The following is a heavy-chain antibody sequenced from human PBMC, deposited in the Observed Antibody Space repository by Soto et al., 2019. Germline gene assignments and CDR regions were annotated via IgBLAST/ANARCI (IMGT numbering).Heavy chain of an antibody. D-gene: IGHD2-2*01. CDR1: GDSLSSDSAA. CDR2: TYYRSQWYY. V-gene: IGHV6-1*01. CDR3: ARDSEGYCSSSTFYQTRHYFYGMDV. Sequence: PSQTLSLTCAISGDSLSSDSAAWNWIRQPPSRGLEWLGRTYYRSQWYYDYAVSVKSRITINPDTSKNQFSLQLNSVTPEDTAVYYCARDSEGYCSSSTFYQTRHYFYGMDVWGQWTTVTYS. J-gene: IGHJ6*02.